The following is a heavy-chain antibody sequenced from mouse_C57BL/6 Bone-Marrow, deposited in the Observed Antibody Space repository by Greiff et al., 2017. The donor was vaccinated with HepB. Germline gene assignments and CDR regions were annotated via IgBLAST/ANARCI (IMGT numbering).Heavy chain of an antibody. V-gene: IGHV3-5*01. CDR1: GISITTGNYR. CDR3: ARDRELGTTVVAPFDY. Sequence: DVKLVESGPGLVKPSQTVFLTCTVTGISITTGNYRWSWIRQFPGNKLEWIGYIYYSGTITYNPSLTSRTTITRDTPKNQFFLEMNSLTAEDTATYYCARDRELGTTVVAPFDYWGQGTTLTVSS. J-gene: IGHJ2*01. D-gene: IGHD1-1*01. CDR2: IYYSGTI.